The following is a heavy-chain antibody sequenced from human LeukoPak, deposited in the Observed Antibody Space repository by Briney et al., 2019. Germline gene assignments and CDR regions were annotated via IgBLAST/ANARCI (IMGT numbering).Heavy chain of an antibody. CDR1: GFTFSSDW. CDR2: INQDGSEK. D-gene: IGHD5-18*01. V-gene: IGHV3-7*01. CDR3: ARPRWIQLIDY. J-gene: IGHJ4*02. Sequence: GGSLRVSCAASGFTFSSDWMSWVRQAPGKGLEWVANINQDGSEKYYVDSVKGRFTISRDNAKNSLYLQMNSLRAEDTAVYYCARPRWIQLIDYWGQGTLVTVSS.